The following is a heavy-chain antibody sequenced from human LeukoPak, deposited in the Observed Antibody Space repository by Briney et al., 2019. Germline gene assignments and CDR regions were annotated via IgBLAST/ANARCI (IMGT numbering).Heavy chain of an antibody. CDR2: ISAYNGNT. CDR3: ARDRMTTVTGYFDY. Sequence: ASVKVSCKASGYTFTSYGISWVRQAPGQGLEWMGWISAYNGNTNYAQKLQGRVTMTTDTSTSTAYMELRSLRSDDTAMYYCARDRMTTVTGYFDYWGQGTLVTVSS. CDR1: GYTFTSYG. D-gene: IGHD4-11*01. V-gene: IGHV1-18*01. J-gene: IGHJ4*02.